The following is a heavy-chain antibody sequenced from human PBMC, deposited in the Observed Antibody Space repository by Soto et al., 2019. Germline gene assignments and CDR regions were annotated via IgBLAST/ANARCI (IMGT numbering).Heavy chain of an antibody. CDR3: ARDSYYYGSGSRDVFDF. J-gene: IGHJ3*01. Sequence: ASVKVSCKSSGYTFTSYDINWVRQATGXGLEWMGWMNPNSGNTGYAQKFQGRVTMTRNTSISTAYMELSSLRSEDTAVYYCARDSYYYGSGSRDVFDFWGQGTLV. CDR1: GYTFTSYD. CDR2: MNPNSGNT. D-gene: IGHD3-10*01. V-gene: IGHV1-8*01.